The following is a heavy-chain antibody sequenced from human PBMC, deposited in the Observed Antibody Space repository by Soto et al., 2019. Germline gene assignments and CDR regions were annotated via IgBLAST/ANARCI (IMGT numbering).Heavy chain of an antibody. J-gene: IGHJ6*03. CDR3: ARGLTYYYGSGSYYSDYYYMDV. V-gene: IGHV4-59*01. CDR1: GGSISSYY. D-gene: IGHD3-10*01. CDR2: IYYSGST. Sequence: SETLSLTCTVSGGSISSYYWSWIRQPPGKGLEWIGYIYYSGSTNYNPSLKSRVTISVDTSKNQFSLKLSSVTAADTAVYYCARGLTYYYGSGSYYSDYYYMDVWGKGTTVTVSS.